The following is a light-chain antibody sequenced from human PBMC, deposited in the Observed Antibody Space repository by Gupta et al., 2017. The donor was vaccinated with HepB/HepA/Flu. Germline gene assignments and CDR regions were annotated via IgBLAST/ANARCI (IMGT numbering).Light chain of an antibody. CDR3: RSYTTSSTQV. J-gene: IGLJ1*01. CDR1: SSDVGTYKS. V-gene: IGLV2-14*03. CDR2: DVN. Sequence: TGTSSDVGTYKSVSWYQQHPGKAPKLIIYDVNNRPSGVSNRFSGSKSGNTASLTISGLQAEDEADYYCRSYTTSSTQVFATGTKVTVL.